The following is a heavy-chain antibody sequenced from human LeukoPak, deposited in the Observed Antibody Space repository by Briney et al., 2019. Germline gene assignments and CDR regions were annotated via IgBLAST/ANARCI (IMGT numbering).Heavy chain of an antibody. CDR1: GFTFSNYW. CDR3: ARERIVGAASTRYYGMDV. CDR2: IKKDGSEK. D-gene: IGHD1-26*01. Sequence: QSGGSLRLSCAASGFTFSNYWMSWVRQAPGKGLEWVANIKKDGSEKYYVDSVKGRFTISRDNAKNSMYLQMNSLRAEDTAVYYCARERIVGAASTRYYGMDVWGQGTTVTVSS. V-gene: IGHV3-7*03. J-gene: IGHJ6*02.